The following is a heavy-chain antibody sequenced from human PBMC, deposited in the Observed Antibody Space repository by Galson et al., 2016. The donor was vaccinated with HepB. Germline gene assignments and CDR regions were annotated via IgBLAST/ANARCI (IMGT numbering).Heavy chain of an antibody. J-gene: IGHJ4*02. V-gene: IGHV3-23*01. CDR1: GFVFSNFG. Sequence: SLRLSCAASGFVFSNFGLSWVRQAPGKGLEWVASISTRRTTYYSESVQGRFTISKDNSNNTLYLQMNGLRAEDTAVYYCAKERLVRRIFDHWGQGTLVTVSS. D-gene: IGHD1-1*01. CDR2: ISTRRTT. CDR3: AKERLVRRIFDH.